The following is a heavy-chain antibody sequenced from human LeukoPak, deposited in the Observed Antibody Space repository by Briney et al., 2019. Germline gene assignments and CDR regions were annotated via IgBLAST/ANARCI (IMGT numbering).Heavy chain of an antibody. CDR2: IYYSGST. V-gene: IGHV4-59*01. D-gene: IGHD3-22*01. CDR3: AREGDSSGYDA. J-gene: IGHJ5*02. CDR1: GGSISSYY. Sequence: KSSETLSLACTVSGGSISSYYWSWIRQPPGKGLEWIGYIYYSGSTNYNPSLKSRVTISVDTSKNQFSLKLSSVTAADTAVYYCAREGDSSGYDAWGQGTLVTVSS.